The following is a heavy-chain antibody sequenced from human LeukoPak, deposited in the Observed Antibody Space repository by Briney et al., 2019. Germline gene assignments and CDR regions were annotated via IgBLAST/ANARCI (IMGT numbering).Heavy chain of an antibody. CDR1: GFTFSSYW. J-gene: IGHJ4*02. Sequence: PGGSLRLSCAASGFTFSSYWMHWVRQAPEKGLVWVSRINSDGSSITCADSVKGRFTISRDNAKNTLYLQMNSLRVEDTAVYYCAREGRVSGYDFDCWGQGTLVTVSS. V-gene: IGHV3-74*03. D-gene: IGHD5-12*01. CDR3: AREGRVSGYDFDC. CDR2: INSDGSSI.